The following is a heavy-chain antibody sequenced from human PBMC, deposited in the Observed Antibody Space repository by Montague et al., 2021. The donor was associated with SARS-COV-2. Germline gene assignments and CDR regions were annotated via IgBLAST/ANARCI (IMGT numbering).Heavy chain of an antibody. D-gene: IGHD6-13*01. Sequence: SETLSLTCAVYGGSFSSYSWSWIRQPPGKGLEWIGEMNPCGSTNYNPSLKSRVTISIATSTNQFSLTLSSVTAADTAVYYCARVSGWYNSWYFDLWGHGTLVTVSS. V-gene: IGHV4-34*01. CDR1: GGSFSSYS. CDR2: MNPCGST. CDR3: ARVSGWYNSWYFDL. J-gene: IGHJ2*01.